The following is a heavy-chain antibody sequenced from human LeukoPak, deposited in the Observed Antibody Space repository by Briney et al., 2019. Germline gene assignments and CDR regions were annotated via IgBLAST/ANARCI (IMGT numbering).Heavy chain of an antibody. CDR3: ARVWAPSVLGYSYGGDYFDY. Sequence: ASVKVSCKASGYTFTGYYMHWVRQAPGQGLEWMGWINPNSGGTNYAQKFQGRVTMTRDTSTSTVYMELSSLRSEDTAVYYCARVWAPSVLGYSYGGDYFDYWGQGTLVTVSS. V-gene: IGHV1-2*02. CDR2: INPNSGGT. J-gene: IGHJ4*02. CDR1: GYTFTGYY. D-gene: IGHD5-18*01.